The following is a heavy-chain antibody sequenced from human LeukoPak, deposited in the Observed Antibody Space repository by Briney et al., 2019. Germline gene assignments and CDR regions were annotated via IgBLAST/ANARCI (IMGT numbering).Heavy chain of an antibody. CDR2: IYYSGST. Sequence: PSETLSLTCTVSGGSISSYYWSWIRQPPGKGLEWIGYIYYSGSTNYNPSLKSRVTISVDTSKNQFSLKLSSVTAADTAVYYCARHRYIYGGEDCWGQGTLVTVSS. V-gene: IGHV4-59*08. CDR3: ARHRYIYGGEDC. J-gene: IGHJ4*02. CDR1: GGSISSYY. D-gene: IGHD3-16*01.